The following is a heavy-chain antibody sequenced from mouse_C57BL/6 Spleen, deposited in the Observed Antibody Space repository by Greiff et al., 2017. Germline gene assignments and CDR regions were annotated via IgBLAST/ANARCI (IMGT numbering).Heavy chain of an antibody. CDR2: ISYDGSN. V-gene: IGHV3-6*01. J-gene: IGHJ2*01. CDR1: GYSITSGYY. D-gene: IGHD2-5*01. CDR3: ARDYSHYGFDY. Sequence: VQLKQSGPGLVKPSQSLSLTCSVTGYSITSGYYWNWIRQFPGNKLEWMGYISYDGSNNYNPSLKNRISITRDTSKIQFFLKLNSLTTEDTATYYCARDYSHYGFDYWGQGTTLTVSS.